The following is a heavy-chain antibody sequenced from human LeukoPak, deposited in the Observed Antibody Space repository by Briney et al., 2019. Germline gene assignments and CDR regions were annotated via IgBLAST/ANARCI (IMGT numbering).Heavy chain of an antibody. CDR2: ISGSGGST. CDR3: AKDKGSYYRAFDY. V-gene: IGHV3-23*01. D-gene: IGHD1-26*01. Sequence: GGSLRLSCAASGFTFSSYGMSWVRQAPGKGLEWVSAISGSGGSTYYADSVKGRFTISRDNSKNTLYLQMNSLRAEDTAVYYCAKDKGSYYRAFDYWGQGTLVTVSS. J-gene: IGHJ4*02. CDR1: GFTFSSYG.